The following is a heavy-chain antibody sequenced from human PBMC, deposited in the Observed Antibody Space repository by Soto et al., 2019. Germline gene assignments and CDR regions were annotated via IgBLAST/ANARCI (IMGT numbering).Heavy chain of an antibody. V-gene: IGHV4-59*08. CDR1: GGSISSYY. Sequence: QVQLQESGPGLVKPSETLSLTCTVSGGSISSYYWSWIRQPPGKGLEWIGNIYYSGSTNYNPSLKIRVTISVHTSKNEFSLKLSSVTAADTAVYYSAGNYYDILTANRPYYYYYYMDVWGKGTTVSVSS. J-gene: IGHJ6*03. CDR2: IYYSGST. CDR3: AGNYYDILTANRPYYYYYYMDV. D-gene: IGHD3-9*01.